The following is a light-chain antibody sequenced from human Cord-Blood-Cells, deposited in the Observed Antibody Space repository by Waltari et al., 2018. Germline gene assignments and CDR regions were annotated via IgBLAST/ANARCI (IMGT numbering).Light chain of an antibody. CDR3: CSYAGSSTWV. V-gene: IGLV2-23*01. CDR1: SSDVGSYNL. Sequence: QSALTPPAPVSGSPGQSTTIFCTATSSDVGSYNLFSWYQQHPGNAPKPMIYEGSKRPSGVSDRFSGSKSGNTASLTISGLQAEDEADYYCCSYAGSSTWVFGGGTKLTVL. J-gene: IGLJ3*02. CDR2: EGS.